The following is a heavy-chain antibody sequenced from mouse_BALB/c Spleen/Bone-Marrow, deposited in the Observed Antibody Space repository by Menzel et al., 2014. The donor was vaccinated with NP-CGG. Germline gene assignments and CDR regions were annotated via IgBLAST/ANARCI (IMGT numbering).Heavy chain of an antibody. V-gene: IGHV14-3*02. CDR2: IDPASGNT. Sequence: VQLQQSGAELVKPGASVKLSCTASGFNIKDTYMHWVKQRPEQGLEWIGRIDPASGNTKYDPKFQGKATITADTSSNTAYLQLSSLTSEDTAVYYCARWLRRYYAMDYWGQGTSVTVSS. CDR1: GFNIKDTY. J-gene: IGHJ4*01. CDR3: ARWLRRYYAMDY. D-gene: IGHD2-2*01.